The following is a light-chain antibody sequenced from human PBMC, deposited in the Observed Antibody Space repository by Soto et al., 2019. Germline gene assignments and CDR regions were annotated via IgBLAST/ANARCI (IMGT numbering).Light chain of an antibody. CDR1: QSIGDS. J-gene: IGKJ4*01. CDR2: DVS. V-gene: IGKV1-5*01. Sequence: IVMTLSPSTLSASVGDRVTMTCRASQSIGDSLAWYQQKPGKAPYLLISDVSSLERGVPSRFSGSGSGTEFTLTISSLQPEDAAAYYCQKYNSAPLTFGGGTKVDIK. CDR3: QKYNSAPLT.